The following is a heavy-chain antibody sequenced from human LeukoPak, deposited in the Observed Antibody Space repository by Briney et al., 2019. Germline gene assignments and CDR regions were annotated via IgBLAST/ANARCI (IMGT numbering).Heavy chain of an antibody. J-gene: IGHJ6*03. CDR2: IIPIFGTA. CDR3: ASSPPPYYYMDV. V-gene: IGHV1-69*05. CDR1: GGTFSSYA. Sequence: ASVKVSCKASGGTFSSYAISWVRQAPGQGLEWMGRIIPIFGTANYAQKFQGRVTITTDGSTSTAYMELSSLRSEDTAVYYCASSPPPYYYMDVWGKGTAVTVSS.